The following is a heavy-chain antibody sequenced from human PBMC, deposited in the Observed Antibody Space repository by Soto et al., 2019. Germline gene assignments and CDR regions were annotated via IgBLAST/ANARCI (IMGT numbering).Heavy chain of an antibody. V-gene: IGHV1-3*01. CDR1: GYTFTSYA. J-gene: IGHJ4*02. Sequence: QVQLVQSGAEVKKPGASVKVSGKASGYTFTSYAMHWVRQAPGHRLAWMAWINAGNGNTKYSQKFQGRVTITRDTSASTAYMELSSLRSEDTAVYYCARDLGFGLSDYWGQGTLVTVSS. CDR2: INAGNGNT. CDR3: ARDLGFGLSDY. D-gene: IGHD3-10*01.